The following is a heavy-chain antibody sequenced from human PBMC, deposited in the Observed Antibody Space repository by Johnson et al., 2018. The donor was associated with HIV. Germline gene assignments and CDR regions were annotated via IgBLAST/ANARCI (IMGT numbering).Heavy chain of an antibody. Sequence: VQLVESGGGLVKPGGSLRLSCAASGFTFNNAWMSWVRQAPGKGLEWVGRIKSKSDGGTSDYAAPVKARFTISRDNSKNTLYLQMNSLRAEDTAVYYCAPRGDAFDIWGQGTMVTVSS. V-gene: IGHV3-15*05. CDR1: GFTFNNAW. D-gene: IGHD3-10*01. CDR3: APRGDAFDI. J-gene: IGHJ3*02. CDR2: IKSKSDGGTS.